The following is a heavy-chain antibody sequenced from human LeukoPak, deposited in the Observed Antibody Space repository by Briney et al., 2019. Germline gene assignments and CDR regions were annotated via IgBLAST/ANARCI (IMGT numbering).Heavy chain of an antibody. CDR1: GGSISSGGYY. Sequence: SEALSLTCTVSGGSISSGGYYWSWIRQHPGKGLEWIGYIYYSGSTYYNPSLKSRVTISVDTSKNQFSLKLSSVTAADTAVYYCATADTAMVSSLGYWGQGTLVTVSS. D-gene: IGHD5-18*01. CDR3: ATADTAMVSSLGY. J-gene: IGHJ4*02. CDR2: IYYSGST. V-gene: IGHV4-31*03.